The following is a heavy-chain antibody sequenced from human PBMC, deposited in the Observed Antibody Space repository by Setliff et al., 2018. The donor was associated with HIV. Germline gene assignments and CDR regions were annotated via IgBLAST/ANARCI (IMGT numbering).Heavy chain of an antibody. Sequence: PGGSLRLSCAASGFTFSNYAMHWFRRAPGKGLEWVAAISFHEINKFYLDSVEGRFSISRDNSKNTLYLQMNSLRAEDTAVYYCARSVIGYYYYGMDVWGQGTLVTVSS. J-gene: IGHJ6*02. V-gene: IGHV3-30*04. CDR1: GFTFSNYA. CDR3: ARSVIGYYYYGMDV. D-gene: IGHD3-10*01. CDR2: ISFHEINK.